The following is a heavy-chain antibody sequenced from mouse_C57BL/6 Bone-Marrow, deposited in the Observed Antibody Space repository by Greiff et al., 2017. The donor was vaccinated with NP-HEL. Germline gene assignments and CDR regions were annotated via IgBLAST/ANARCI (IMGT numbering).Heavy chain of an antibody. Sequence: VKLQQPGAELVKPGASVKLSCKASGYTFTSYWMHWVKQRPGQGLEWIGMIHPNSGSTNYNEKFKSKATLTVDKSSSTAYMQLSSLTSEDSAVYYCARETYGSSPWFAYWGQGTLVTVSA. V-gene: IGHV1-64*01. CDR1: GYTFTSYW. J-gene: IGHJ3*01. D-gene: IGHD1-1*01. CDR2: IHPNSGST. CDR3: ARETYGSSPWFAY.